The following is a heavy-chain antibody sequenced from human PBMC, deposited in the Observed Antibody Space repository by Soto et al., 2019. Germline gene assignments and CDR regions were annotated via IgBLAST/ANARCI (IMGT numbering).Heavy chain of an antibody. V-gene: IGHV4-59*01. CDR3: ARVDGGSYWGGAYYFHY. CDR2: IYYSGST. CDR1: GGSLSTYY. J-gene: IGHJ4*02. Sequence: SETLSLTCTVSGGSLSTYYWSWIRQPPGKGLEWIGYIYYSGSTNYNPSLMSRVTISVDTSNNQFSLKLSSVTAADTAVYYCARVDGGSYWGGAYYFHYWGQGALVTVSS. D-gene: IGHD1-26*01.